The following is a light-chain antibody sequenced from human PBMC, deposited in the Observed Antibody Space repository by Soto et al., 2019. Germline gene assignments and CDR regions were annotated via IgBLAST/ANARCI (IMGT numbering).Light chain of an antibody. CDR2: GAS. V-gene: IGKV3-15*01. CDR1: HSVGST. J-gene: IGKJ1*01. CDR3: QQYNNWPRT. Sequence: ETVMTQSPATLSVSPGERATLSCRASHSVGSTLAWYQQKPGQAPRLLMYGASTRATGIPARFSGSGSGTEFTLTISSLQSEDFAVYYCQQYNNWPRTFGQGTKVDIK.